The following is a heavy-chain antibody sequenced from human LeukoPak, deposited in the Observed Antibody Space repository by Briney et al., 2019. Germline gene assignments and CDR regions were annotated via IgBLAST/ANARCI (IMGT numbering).Heavy chain of an antibody. J-gene: IGHJ4*02. Sequence: PSETLSLTCIVSNDSINDYSWSWVRQPAGKGLEWIGRISNTGTANYNPSLKSRVSMSVDTTENQVSLRLNSVTAADTARYYCVRDRRYCSGSSCSADYFDHWGQGTLVTVSS. V-gene: IGHV4-4*07. CDR2: ISNTGTA. CDR3: VRDRRYCSGSSCSADYFDH. CDR1: NDSINDYS. D-gene: IGHD2-15*01.